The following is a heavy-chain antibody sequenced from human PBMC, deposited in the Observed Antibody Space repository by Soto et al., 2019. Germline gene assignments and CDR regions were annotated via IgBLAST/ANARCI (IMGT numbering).Heavy chain of an antibody. V-gene: IGHV4-4*02. CDR2: IYHSGST. D-gene: IGHD6-19*01. CDR1: SGSISSSNW. CDR3: ARALFEQWLPRNGGFDY. Sequence: QVQLQESGPGLVKPSGTLSLTCAVSSGSISSSNWWSWVRQPPGKGLEWIGEIYHSGSTNYNPSLKSRVTISVDKSKNQFSLKLSSVTAADTAVYYCARALFEQWLPRNGGFDYWGQGTLVTVSS. J-gene: IGHJ4*02.